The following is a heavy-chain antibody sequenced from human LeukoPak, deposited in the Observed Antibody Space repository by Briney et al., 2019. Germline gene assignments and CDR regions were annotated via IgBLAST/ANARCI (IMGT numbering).Heavy chain of an antibody. J-gene: IGHJ4*02. D-gene: IGHD3-22*01. CDR3: ARMNSSGYYRPFDY. CDR2: TYYSGST. CDR1: GGSISSGGYY. Sequence: SETLSLTCTVSGGSISSGGYYWSWIRQHPGKGLEWIGYTYYSGSTYYNPSLKSRVTISVDTSKNQFSLKLSSVTAADTAVYYCARMNSSGYYRPFDYWGQGTLVTVSS. V-gene: IGHV4-31*03.